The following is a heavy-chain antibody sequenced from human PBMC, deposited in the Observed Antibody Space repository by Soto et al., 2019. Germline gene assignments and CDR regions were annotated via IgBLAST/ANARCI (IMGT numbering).Heavy chain of an antibody. Sequence: SETLSLTCAVYGGSVSGYYWSWIRQPPGKGLEWIGEINHSGSTNYNPSLKSRVTISVDTSKNQFSLKLSSVTAADTAVYYCARGPWIFGVVDYGMDVWGQGTTVTVSS. CDR2: INHSGST. V-gene: IGHV4-34*01. CDR1: GGSVSGYY. D-gene: IGHD3-3*01. J-gene: IGHJ6*02. CDR3: ARGPWIFGVVDYGMDV.